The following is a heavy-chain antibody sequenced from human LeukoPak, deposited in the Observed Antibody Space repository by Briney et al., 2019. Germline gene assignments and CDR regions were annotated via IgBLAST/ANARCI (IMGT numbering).Heavy chain of an antibody. CDR3: AKDMGGYYLDDAFDI. Sequence: GGSLRLSCTTSGFSFNTYSTSWVRQSPGKGLEWVSAISGSGGSTYYADSVKGRFTISRDNSKNTLYLQMNSLRAEDTAVYYCAKDMGGYYLDDAFDIWGQGTMVTVSS. V-gene: IGHV3-23*01. D-gene: IGHD3-22*01. CDR1: GFSFNTYS. CDR2: ISGSGGST. J-gene: IGHJ3*02.